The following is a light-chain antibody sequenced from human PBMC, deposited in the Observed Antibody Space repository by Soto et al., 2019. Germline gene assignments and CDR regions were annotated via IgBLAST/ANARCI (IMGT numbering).Light chain of an antibody. J-gene: IGLJ1*01. V-gene: IGLV1-40*01. CDR2: GNI. CDR3: QSYDSTLSARYV. Sequence: QSLLTHPSSVSVGPGQRVTISCTGSSSNIGAGYDVHWYQQRPGTAPKLLIFGNINRPSGVPDRFSGSKSGTSASLAITGLQAEDEGDYYCQSYDSTLSARYVFGTGTKVTVL. CDR1: SSNIGAGYD.